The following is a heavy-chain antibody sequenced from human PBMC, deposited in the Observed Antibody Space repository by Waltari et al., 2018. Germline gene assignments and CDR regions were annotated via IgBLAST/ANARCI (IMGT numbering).Heavy chain of an antibody. CDR2: INRAGRN. J-gene: IGHJ6*02. Sequence: QVQLQQWGAGLLKPSETLSLTCAVYDGSFSGYFWCWIRQSPGKGLEWIGQINRAGRNIYNPSLKSRVAMSVDTLKGQFSLVLTAVTAADAAVYYCARVGDYHGSGRFGLDVWGQGTRVTVSS. V-gene: IGHV4-34*01. CDR3: ARVGDYHGSGRFGLDV. CDR1: DGSFSGYF. D-gene: IGHD3-10*01.